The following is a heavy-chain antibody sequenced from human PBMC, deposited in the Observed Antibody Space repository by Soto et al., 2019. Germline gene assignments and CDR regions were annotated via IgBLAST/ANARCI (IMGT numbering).Heavy chain of an antibody. CDR2: IYHSGST. CDR3: ARHATRSYDY. V-gene: IGHV4-59*08. Sequence: TLSLTCTVSGGSISSYYWSWIRQPPGKALEWIGYIYHSGSTNYNPSLKSRVTISVDTSKNQSTLNLNSVTAADTAVYYCARHATRSYDYWGQGTLVTVSS. J-gene: IGHJ4*02. CDR1: GGSISSYY.